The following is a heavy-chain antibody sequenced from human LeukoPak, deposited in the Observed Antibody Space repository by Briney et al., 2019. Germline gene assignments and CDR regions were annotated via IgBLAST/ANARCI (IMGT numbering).Heavy chain of an antibody. D-gene: IGHD3-22*01. CDR3: AKDPRITIIVVVTTHFDY. CDR2: ISGSGGST. V-gene: IGHV3-23*01. J-gene: IGHJ4*02. Sequence: GGSLRLSCAASGFTFSSYAMSWVRQAPGKGLEWVSAISGSGGSTYYADSVKGRFTISRDNSKNTLYLQMNSLRAEDTAVYYCAKDPRITIIVVVTTHFDYWGQGTLVTVSS. CDR1: GFTFSSYA.